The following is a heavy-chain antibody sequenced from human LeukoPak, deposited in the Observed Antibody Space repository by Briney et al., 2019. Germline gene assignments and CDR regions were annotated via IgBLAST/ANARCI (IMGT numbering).Heavy chain of an antibody. D-gene: IGHD3-10*01. J-gene: IGHJ4*02. CDR2: IIPIFGTA. CDR3: ARAVAPYYYGSGSSRIGVDY. CDR1: GGTFSSCA. Sequence: SVKVSCKASGGTFSSCATSWVRQAPGQGLEWMGGIIPIFGTANYAQKFQGRVTITADESTSTAYMELSSLRSEDTAVYYCARAVAPYYYGSGSSRIGVDYWGQGTLVTVSS. V-gene: IGHV1-69*13.